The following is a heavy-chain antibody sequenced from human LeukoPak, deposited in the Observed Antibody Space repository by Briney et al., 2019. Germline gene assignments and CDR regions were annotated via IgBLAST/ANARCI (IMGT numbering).Heavy chain of an antibody. Sequence: ASVKVSCKASGYTFTSYGITWVRQAPGQGLEWMGWISGDNGNTYYAQKLQGRVTMTTDTSTSTAYMELRSLRSDDTAVYHCARDCDRSGYYCYWSQGTLVTVSS. CDR1: GYTFTSYG. J-gene: IGHJ4*02. D-gene: IGHD3-22*01. CDR3: ARDCDRSGYYCY. V-gene: IGHV1-18*01. CDR2: ISGDNGNT.